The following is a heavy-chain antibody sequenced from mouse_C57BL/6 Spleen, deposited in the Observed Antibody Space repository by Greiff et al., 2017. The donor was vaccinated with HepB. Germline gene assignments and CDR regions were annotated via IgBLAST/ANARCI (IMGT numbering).Heavy chain of an antibody. CDR3: AKDDSCGNSNGFGY. CDR2: ISYDGSN. D-gene: IGHD1-1*01. CDR1: GYSITSGYY. V-gene: IGHV3-6*01. J-gene: IGHJ3*01. Sequence: VQLQQSGPGLVKPSQSLSLTCSVTGYSITSGYYWNWIRQFPGNKLEWMDYISYDGSNNYNPTLKKRISITRDTSKNKFFLKLNSVTTEDTATYYCAKDDSCGNSNGFGYWGQGTLVTVAA.